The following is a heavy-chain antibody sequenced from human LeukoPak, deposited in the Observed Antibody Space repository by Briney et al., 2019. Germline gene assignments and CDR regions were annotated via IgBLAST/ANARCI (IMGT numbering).Heavy chain of an antibody. D-gene: IGHD2/OR15-2a*01. CDR2: IWYDGSNK. CDR3: AREGPRGNSQFDY. J-gene: IGHJ4*02. CDR1: GFTFNNYV. Sequence: PGGSLRLSCAASGFTFNNYVMSWVRQAPGKGLEWVALIWYDGSNKYYADSVKGRLTISRDNSKNTLCLQMNSLRAEDTAVYYCAREGPRGNSQFDYWGQGTLVTVSS. V-gene: IGHV3-33*08.